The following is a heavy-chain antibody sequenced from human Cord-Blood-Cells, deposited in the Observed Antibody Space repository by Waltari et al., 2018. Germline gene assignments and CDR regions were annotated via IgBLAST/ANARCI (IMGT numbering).Heavy chain of an antibody. CDR1: GFTFSSYG. CDR3: ARVRRMGAFDI. Sequence: QVQLVESGGGVVQPGRSLRLSCAASGFTFSSYGMHWVRQAPGTGLEWVAVIWYDGSNKYYADSVKGRFTISRDNSKNTLYLQMNSLRAEDTAVYYCARVRRMGAFDIWGQGTMVTVSS. D-gene: IGHD2-15*01. V-gene: IGHV3-33*01. CDR2: IWYDGSNK. J-gene: IGHJ3*02.